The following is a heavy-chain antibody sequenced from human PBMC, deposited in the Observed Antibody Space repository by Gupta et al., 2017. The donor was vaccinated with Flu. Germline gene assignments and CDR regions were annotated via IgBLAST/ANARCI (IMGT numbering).Heavy chain of an antibody. D-gene: IGHD3-10*01. CDR2: ISSSGSTK. Sequence: RQALGKGLVWVSYISSSGSTKYYPDSVKGRFTISRDNAKNSLYLQMNSLRAEDTAVYYCARPSTAGPLSSFDYWGQGTLVTVSS. CDR3: ARPSTAGPLSSFDY. J-gene: IGHJ4*02. V-gene: IGHV3-48*03.